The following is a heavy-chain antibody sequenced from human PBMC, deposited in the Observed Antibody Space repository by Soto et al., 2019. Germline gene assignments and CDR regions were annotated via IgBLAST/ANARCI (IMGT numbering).Heavy chain of an antibody. J-gene: IGHJ6*02. CDR3: ARVSFWRSSSLYYYYSMDV. CDR2: INPNSGGT. Sequence: ASVKVSCKASGYTFTGYYMHWVRQAPGQGLEWMGWINPNSGGTNYAQKFQGWVTMTRDTSISTAYMELSRLRSDDTAVYYCARVSFWRSSSLYYYYSMDVWGQGTTVTVSS. V-gene: IGHV1-2*04. D-gene: IGHD6-13*01. CDR1: GYTFTGYY.